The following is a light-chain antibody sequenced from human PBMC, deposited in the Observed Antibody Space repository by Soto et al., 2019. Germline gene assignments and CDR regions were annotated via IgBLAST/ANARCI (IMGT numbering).Light chain of an antibody. J-gene: IGKJ2*01. CDR1: QNLSRN. V-gene: IGKV3-15*01. CDR2: GAS. Sequence: EMVMTQSPATLSVSPGERATLSCRASQNLSRNLAWYQQQPGQAPRLLIYGASTRATGIPARFSGSGSGTYFTLTISSLQSEDFAVYYCQQYDNWPHTFGKGTKLEIK. CDR3: QQYDNWPHT.